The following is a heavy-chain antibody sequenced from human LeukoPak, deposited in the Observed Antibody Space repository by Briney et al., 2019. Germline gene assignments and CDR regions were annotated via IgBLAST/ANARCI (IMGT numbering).Heavy chain of an antibody. CDR2: IYHSGST. CDR3: ARRDYDILTGSQTLFDY. CDR1: GNSISSGYY. J-gene: IGHJ4*02. V-gene: IGHV4-38-2*02. Sequence: SETLSLTCTVSGNSISSGYYWGWIRQPPGKGLEWIGTIYHSGSTYYNPSLKSRLTISVDTSKNQFSLKLSSVTAADTAVYYCARRDYDILTGSQTLFDYWGQGILVTVSS. D-gene: IGHD3-9*01.